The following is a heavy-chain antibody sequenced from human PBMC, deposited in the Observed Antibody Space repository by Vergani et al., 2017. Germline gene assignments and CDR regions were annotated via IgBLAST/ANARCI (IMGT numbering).Heavy chain of an antibody. CDR1: GGTFSSYA. V-gene: IGHV1-69*01. CDR2: IIPIFGTA. D-gene: IGHD2-2*01. CDR3: ARDRNMVVVPDANPAFDI. J-gene: IGHJ3*02. Sequence: QVQLVQSGAEVKKPGSSVKVSCKASGGTFSSYAISWVRQAPGQGLEWMGGIIPIFGTANYAQKFQGRVTITADESTSTAYMELSSLRSEDTAVYYCARDRNMVVVPDANPAFDIWGQGTMVTVSS.